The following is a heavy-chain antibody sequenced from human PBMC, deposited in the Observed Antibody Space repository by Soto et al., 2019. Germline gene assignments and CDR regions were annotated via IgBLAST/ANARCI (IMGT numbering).Heavy chain of an antibody. CDR2: IYYSGST. Sequence: SETLSLTCTVSGCSISSYYWSWIRQPPGKGLEWIGYIYYSGSTNYNPSLKSRVTISVDTSKNQFSLKLSSVTAADTAVYYCARAPGYSSSWYYFDYWGQGTLVTVSS. V-gene: IGHV4-59*01. CDR3: ARAPGYSSSWYYFDY. J-gene: IGHJ4*02. CDR1: GCSISSYY. D-gene: IGHD6-13*01.